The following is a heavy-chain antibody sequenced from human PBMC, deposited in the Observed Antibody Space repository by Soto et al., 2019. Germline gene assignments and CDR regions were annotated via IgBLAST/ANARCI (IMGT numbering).Heavy chain of an antibody. J-gene: IGHJ4*02. CDR3: ARTTMTFYYFDF. D-gene: IGHD4-17*01. CDR1: GYTFSSYY. Sequence: ASVKVSCKSSGYTFSSYYMHWVRQAPGQGLEWMGVIEPSGGSKSYTQKFQGRITMTRDTSTSTVYMELSSLRSEDTAVYYCARTTMTFYYFDFWGQGTLVTVSS. CDR2: IEPSGGSK. V-gene: IGHV1-46*01.